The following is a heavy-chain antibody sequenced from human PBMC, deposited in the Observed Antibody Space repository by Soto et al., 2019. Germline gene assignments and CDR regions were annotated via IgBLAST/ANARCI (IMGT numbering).Heavy chain of an antibody. D-gene: IGHD4-17*01. CDR2: IIPIFGTA. V-gene: IGHV1-69*12. Sequence: QVQLVQSGAEVKKPGSSVKVSCKASGGTFSSYAISWVRQAPGQGLEWMGGIIPIFGTANYAQKFQGRVTITADESTSTSYMELRRLRSEDTAVYYCASLTTVTTHFDYWGQGTLVTVSS. CDR1: GGTFSSYA. CDR3: ASLTTVTTHFDY. J-gene: IGHJ4*02.